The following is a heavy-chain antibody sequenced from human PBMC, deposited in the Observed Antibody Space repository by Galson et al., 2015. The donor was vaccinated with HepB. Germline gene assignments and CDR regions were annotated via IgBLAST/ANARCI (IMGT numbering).Heavy chain of an antibody. Sequence: SLRLSCAASGFTFSSYAMSWVRQAPGKGLEWVSAISGSGGSTYYADSVKGRFTISRDNSKNTLYLQMNSLRAEDTAVYYCAKVLKRDIVVVPAAIPRRVGWYFDLWGRGTLVTVSS. CDR2: ISGSGGST. V-gene: IGHV3-23*01. CDR3: AKVLKRDIVVVPAAIPRRVGWYFDL. D-gene: IGHD2-2*02. J-gene: IGHJ2*01. CDR1: GFTFSSYA.